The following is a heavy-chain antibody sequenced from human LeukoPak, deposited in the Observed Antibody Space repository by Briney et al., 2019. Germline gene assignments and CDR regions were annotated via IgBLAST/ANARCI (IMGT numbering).Heavy chain of an antibody. D-gene: IGHD4-23*01. V-gene: IGHV4-4*09. CDR1: GGSISSYY. CDR2: IYTSGST. Sequence: SETLSLTCTVSGGSISSYYWSWIRQPPGKGLEWIGYIYTSGSTNYNPSLKSRVTISVDTSKNQFSLKLSSVTAADTAVYYCARRNSDFYYYYYMDVWGKGTTVTVSS. CDR3: ARRNSDFYYYYYMDV. J-gene: IGHJ6*03.